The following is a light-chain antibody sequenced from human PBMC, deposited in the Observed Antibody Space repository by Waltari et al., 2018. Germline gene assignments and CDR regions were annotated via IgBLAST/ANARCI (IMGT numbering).Light chain of an antibody. CDR2: KSS. V-gene: IGKV1-5*03. CDR3: QQYNTYSS. J-gene: IGKJ2*01. CDR1: QAISNY. Sequence: DIQMTQSPSSLSASVGDRVTITCRASQAISNYLAWYQQRPGKAPIFLIYKSSILKSGVPSRFSGSGSGTQFTLTISSLQPGDFATYYCQQYNTYSSFGQGTKLEI.